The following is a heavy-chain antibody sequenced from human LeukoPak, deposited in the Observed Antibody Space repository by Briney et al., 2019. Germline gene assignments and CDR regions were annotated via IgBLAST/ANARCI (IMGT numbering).Heavy chain of an antibody. CDR3: AKGLSPGYSSGWRIDY. J-gene: IGHJ4*02. D-gene: IGHD6-19*01. CDR2: ISYDGSNK. V-gene: IGHV3-30*18. Sequence: PGRSLRLSCAASGFTFSSYGMHWVRQAPGKGLEWVAVISYDGSNKYYADSVKGRFTISRDNSKNTLYLQMNSLRAEDTAVYYCAKGLSPGYSSGWRIDYWGQGTLVTVSS. CDR1: GFTFSSYG.